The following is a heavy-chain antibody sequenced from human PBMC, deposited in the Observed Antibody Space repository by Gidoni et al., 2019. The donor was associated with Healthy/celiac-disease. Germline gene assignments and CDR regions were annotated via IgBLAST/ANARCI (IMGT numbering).Heavy chain of an antibody. CDR2: INHSGST. CDR3: ARRNYDFWSGYFVFDY. V-gene: IGHV4-34*01. J-gene: IGHJ4*02. Sequence: QVQLQQWGAGLLKPSETLSLTCAVYGGSFSGYYWSWIRQPPGKGLEWIGEINHSGSTNYNPSLKSRVTISVDTSKNQFSLKLSSVTAADTAVYYCARRNYDFWSGYFVFDYWGQGTLVTVSS. CDR1: GGSFSGYY. D-gene: IGHD3-3*01.